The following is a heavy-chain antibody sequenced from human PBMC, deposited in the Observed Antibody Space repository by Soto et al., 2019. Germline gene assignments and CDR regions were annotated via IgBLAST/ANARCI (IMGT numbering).Heavy chain of an antibody. CDR2: MDPNSGNT. CDR3: ARGRSPPFYSYMDV. Sequence: ASVKVSCKASGYTFTSYDINWVRQATGQGLEWMGWMDPNSGNTGYAQKFQGRVTMTRNTSISTAYMELSSLRSEDTAVYYCARGRSPPFYSYMDVWGKGTTVTVSS. V-gene: IGHV1-8*01. J-gene: IGHJ6*03. CDR1: GYTFTSYD.